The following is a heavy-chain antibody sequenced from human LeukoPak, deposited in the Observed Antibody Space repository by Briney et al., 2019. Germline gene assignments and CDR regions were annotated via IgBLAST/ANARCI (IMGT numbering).Heavy chain of an antibody. J-gene: IGHJ5*02. CDR1: GGSMSSDNYY. V-gene: IGHV4-61*02. D-gene: IGHD2-2*03. Sequence: SETLSLTCTVSGGSMSSDNYYWNWIRLPAGKGLEWIGRIYTSGSTYYSPSLKSRVTISVDTSKNQFSLKLSSVTAADTAVYYCARLLRVGYCSTTTCNWFDPWGQGTLVTVSS. CDR3: ARLLRVGYCSTTTCNWFDP. CDR2: IYTSGST.